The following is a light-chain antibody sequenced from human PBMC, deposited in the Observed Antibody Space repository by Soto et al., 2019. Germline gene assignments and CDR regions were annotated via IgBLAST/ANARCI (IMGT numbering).Light chain of an antibody. J-gene: IGKJ1*01. CDR2: GAS. CDR3: QQYGSSPQT. CDR1: QSVSSTY. V-gene: IGKV3-20*01. Sequence: EIVLTQSPGTLSLSPGERATLSCRASQSVSSTYLAWYQQKPGQAPRLLIYGASSRATGIPDRFSGSGSGTDFTLTISRLAPEDHAVYYCQQYGSSPQTFGQGTTVEIK.